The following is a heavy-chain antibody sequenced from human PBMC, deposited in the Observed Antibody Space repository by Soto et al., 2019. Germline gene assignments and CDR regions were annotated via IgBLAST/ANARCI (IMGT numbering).Heavy chain of an antibody. D-gene: IGHD6-13*01. V-gene: IGHV1-3*01. Sequence: ASVKVSCKASGYTFTSYGIHWVRQAPGQRLEWMGWINAANGDTKYSPKFQGRVTITRETSASTAYMELSSLRSEDTAVYYCVRRLVSATGIDWFDPWGHGTLVTASS. CDR1: GYTFTSYG. J-gene: IGHJ5*02. CDR2: INAANGDT. CDR3: VRRLVSATGIDWFDP.